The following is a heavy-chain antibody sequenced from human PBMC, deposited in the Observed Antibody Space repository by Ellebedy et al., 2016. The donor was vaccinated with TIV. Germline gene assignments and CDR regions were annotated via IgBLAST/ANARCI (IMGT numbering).Heavy chain of an antibody. CDR1: GFTFSSYG. D-gene: IGHD6-13*01. CDR3: ARPLGPQLARWYYGLDV. V-gene: IGHV3-33*01. J-gene: IGHJ6*02. CDR2: IYYDGSNK. Sequence: GGSLRLSXAASGFTFSSYGMHWVRQAPGKGLEWVAVIYYDGSNKIYADSVKGRFTISRDNSKNTVYLQMNSLRAEDTAVYYCARPLGPQLARWYYGLDVWGPGTTVIVSS.